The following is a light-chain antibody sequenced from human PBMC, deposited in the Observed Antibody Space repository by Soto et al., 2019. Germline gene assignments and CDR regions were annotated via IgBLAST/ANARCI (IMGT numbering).Light chain of an antibody. V-gene: IGLV2-14*03. J-gene: IGLJ1*01. Sequence: QSALTQPASVSGSPGQSITISCTGTISDVSGYDYVSWYQHYPGKAPKLLIYDVSNRPSGVSDRFSGSKSGNTASLTISGLQAEDEADYYCTSYTPSSTYVFGTGTQLTVL. CDR1: ISDVSGYDY. CDR2: DVS. CDR3: TSYTPSSTYV.